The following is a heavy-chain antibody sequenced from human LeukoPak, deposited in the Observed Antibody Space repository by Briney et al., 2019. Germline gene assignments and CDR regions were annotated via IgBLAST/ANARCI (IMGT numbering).Heavy chain of an antibody. CDR3: ARLTGDY. V-gene: IGHV3-21*06. Sequence: GGSLRLSRAASGFPFSDYSMSWVRQAPGQGLEWVAFISGNSAYIYYADSVKGRFTISRDNAKNSLYLQMSSLRAEDSAVYYCARLTGDYWGQGTPVTVSS. CDR2: ISGNSAYI. CDR1: GFPFSDYS. J-gene: IGHJ4*02. D-gene: IGHD3-9*01.